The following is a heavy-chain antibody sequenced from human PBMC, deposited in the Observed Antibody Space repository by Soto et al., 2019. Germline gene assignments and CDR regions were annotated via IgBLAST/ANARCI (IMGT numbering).Heavy chain of an antibody. D-gene: IGHD3-22*01. CDR3: ARVDITMIVGIDY. CDR1: GFTFSSYS. CDR2: ISSSSSYI. V-gene: IGHV3-21*01. Sequence: PGGSLRLSCAASGFTFSSYSMNWVRQAPGKGLEWVSSISSSSSYIYYADPVKGRFTISRDNAKNSLYLQMNSLRAEDTAVYYCARVDITMIVGIDYWGQGTLVTVSS. J-gene: IGHJ4*02.